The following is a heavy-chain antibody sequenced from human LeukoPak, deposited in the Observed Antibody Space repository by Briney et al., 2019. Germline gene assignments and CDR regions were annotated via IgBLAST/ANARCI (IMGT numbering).Heavy chain of an antibody. D-gene: IGHD5-18*01. CDR2: MYPGDSDT. V-gene: IGHV5-51*01. CDR1: GYTFTNYW. J-gene: IGHJ4*02. Sequence: ASVKVSCKASGYTFTNYWIGWVRQMPGKGLEWMGIMYPGDSDTRYSPSFQGQVTISADKSISTTYLQWSSLKASDTAMYYCARLVPDTDMVLDYFDYWGQGTLVTVSP. CDR3: ARLVPDTDMVLDYFDY.